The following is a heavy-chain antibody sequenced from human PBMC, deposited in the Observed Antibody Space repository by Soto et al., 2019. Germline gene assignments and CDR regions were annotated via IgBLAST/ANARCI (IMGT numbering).Heavy chain of an antibody. J-gene: IGHJ5*02. Sequence: ASVKVSCKASGYTFTNYDINWVRQAPGQGLEWMGWISAYNGDTNYAQKLQGRVTMTTDTSKSTAYMELRSLRSDDTAVYYCARSGLPDPVVVVGHTPFDPWGQGTLVTVSS. CDR3: ARSGLPDPVVVVGHTPFDP. CDR2: ISAYNGDT. CDR1: GYTFTNYD. V-gene: IGHV1-18*01. D-gene: IGHD2-15*01.